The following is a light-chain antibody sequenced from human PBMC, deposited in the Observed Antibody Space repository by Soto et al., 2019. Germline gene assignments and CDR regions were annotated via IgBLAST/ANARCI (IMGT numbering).Light chain of an antibody. Sequence: DIQMTQSPSSLSASVGDRVTITCRASQSISSYLNWYQQKPGKAPKLLIYAASSLQSGVPSRFSGSGSGKDFTLTISSLQPEDFATYYCQQSYSTPYTFGQGNKVDIK. CDR3: QQSYSTPYT. CDR1: QSISSY. CDR2: AAS. J-gene: IGKJ2*01. V-gene: IGKV1-39*01.